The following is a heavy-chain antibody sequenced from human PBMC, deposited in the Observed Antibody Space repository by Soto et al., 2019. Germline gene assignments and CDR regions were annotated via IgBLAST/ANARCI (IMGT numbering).Heavy chain of an antibody. Sequence: SETLSLTCTVSGGSISSSSDYWGWIRQPPGKGLEWIGSIYYSGSTYYNPSLKSRVTISVDTSKNQFSLKLSSVTAADTAVYYCARAAYVLLWFGELLIRFDPWGQGTLVTVSS. CDR2: IYYSGST. CDR1: GGSISSSSDY. J-gene: IGHJ5*02. D-gene: IGHD3-10*01. V-gene: IGHV4-39*01. CDR3: ARAAYVLLWFGELLIRFDP.